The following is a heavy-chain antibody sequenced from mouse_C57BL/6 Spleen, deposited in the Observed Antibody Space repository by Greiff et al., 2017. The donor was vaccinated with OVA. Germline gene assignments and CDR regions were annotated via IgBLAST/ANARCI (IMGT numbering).Heavy chain of an antibody. Sequence: VQLQQSGAELVRPGASVKLSCTASGFNIKDDYMHWVKQRPEQGLEWIGWIDPENGDTEYASKFQGKATITADTSSNTAYLQLSSLTSEDTAVYYCTTFPTNYWYFDVWGTGTTVTVSS. CDR2: IDPENGDT. V-gene: IGHV14-4*01. CDR3: TTFPTNYWYFDV. CDR1: GFNIKDDY. D-gene: IGHD1-1*01. J-gene: IGHJ1*03.